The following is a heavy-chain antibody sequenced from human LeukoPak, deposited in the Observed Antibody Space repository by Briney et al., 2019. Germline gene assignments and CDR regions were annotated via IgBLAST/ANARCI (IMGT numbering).Heavy chain of an antibody. CDR1: GFTFSSYA. Sequence: GGSLRLSCAASGFTFSSYAMSWVRQVPGKGLEWVSAISGSGGSTYCADSVKGRFTISRDNSKNTLYLQMNSLRAEDTAVYYCAKEEVWFGELLGWGQGTLVTVSS. CDR2: ISGSGGST. V-gene: IGHV3-23*01. CDR3: AKEEVWFGELLG. J-gene: IGHJ4*02. D-gene: IGHD3-10*01.